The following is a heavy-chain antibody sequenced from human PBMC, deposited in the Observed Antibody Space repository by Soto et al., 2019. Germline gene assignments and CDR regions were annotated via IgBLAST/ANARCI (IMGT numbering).Heavy chain of an antibody. CDR3: AKVWPSWYFDL. CDR2: ISSGGGST. J-gene: IGHJ2*01. D-gene: IGHD2-21*01. Sequence: GGSLRLSCAASGLTFTTYAMSWVRQAPGKGLEWVSAISSGGGSTYYADSVKGRFTISRDNSKNTVYLQMNSLGAEDTAVYYCAKVWPSWYFDLWGRGSLVTVSS. V-gene: IGHV3-23*01. CDR1: GLTFTTYA.